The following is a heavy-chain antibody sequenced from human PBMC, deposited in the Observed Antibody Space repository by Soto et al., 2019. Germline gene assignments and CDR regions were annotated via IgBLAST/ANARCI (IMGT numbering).Heavy chain of an antibody. V-gene: IGHV3-74*01. CDR2: IHSDGSHT. Sequence: DVQLVESGGGVVQPGGSLRLSCAASGLSFNIYWMHWVRQVPGKGLVWLARIHSDGSHTIYVDSVKGRFTISRDNAKNTVFLQMDSLRDEDTGVYYCAGGMAGLDVWGQGTTVTVSS. CDR3: AGGMAGLDV. J-gene: IGHJ6*02. CDR1: GLSFNIYW.